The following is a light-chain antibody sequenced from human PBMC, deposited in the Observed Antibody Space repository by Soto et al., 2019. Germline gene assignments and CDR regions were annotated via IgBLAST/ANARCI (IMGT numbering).Light chain of an antibody. Sequence: TVLTQSPGTLSLSPGERGTLSCRASQSVSSSYLAWYQQKPGQAPRLLVYGASRSATGIPDRWSGSGSGADSTLTISRLEPQDFGLYSCPQYGSSSWTVGQ. CDR1: QSVSSSY. J-gene: IGKJ1*01. CDR3: PQYGSSSWT. CDR2: GAS. V-gene: IGKV3-20*01.